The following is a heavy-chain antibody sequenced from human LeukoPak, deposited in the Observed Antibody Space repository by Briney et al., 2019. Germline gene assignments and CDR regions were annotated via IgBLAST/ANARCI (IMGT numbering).Heavy chain of an antibody. Sequence: PSETLSLTSGVSGHSFSSDSLWGWIRPPPGQGLEWIGTIHERGSTFYNPSLKSRVTISIDTSKNQFSLNVASVTAADTAVYYCARASGPSNSWFDLWGQGTVVTVSS. V-gene: IGHV4-38-2*01. J-gene: IGHJ5*02. D-gene: IGHD7-27*01. CDR1: GHSFSSDSL. CDR2: IHERGST. CDR3: ARASGPSNSWFDL.